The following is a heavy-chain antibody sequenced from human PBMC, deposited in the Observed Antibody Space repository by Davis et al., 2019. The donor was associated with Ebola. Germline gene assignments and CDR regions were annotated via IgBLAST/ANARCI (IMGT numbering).Heavy chain of an antibody. V-gene: IGHV3-30*18. CDR2: ISYDGSNK. CDR3: AKGSIDY. Sequence: GESLKISYAASGFTFDDYAMHWVRQAPGKGLEWVAVISYDGSNKYYADSVKGRFTISRDNSKNTLYLQMNSLRAEDTAVYYCAKGSIDYWGQGTLVTVSS. CDR1: GFTFDDYA. J-gene: IGHJ4*02.